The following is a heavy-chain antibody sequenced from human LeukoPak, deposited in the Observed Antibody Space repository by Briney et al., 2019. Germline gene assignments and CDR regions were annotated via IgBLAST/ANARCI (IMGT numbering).Heavy chain of an antibody. CDR1: EFTFSDHW. CDR2: IKQDGSEK. CDR3: ARLPRWKVAAVGTGWFGP. Sequence: GGSLRLSCAASEFTFSDHWMSWVRQAPGKGLEWVANIKQDGSEKYYVDSVKGRFTISRDNAKNSLYLQVKSLRAEDTAVYYCARLPRWKVAAVGTGWFGPWGQGTLVTVSS. J-gene: IGHJ5*02. D-gene: IGHD6-13*01. V-gene: IGHV3-7*01.